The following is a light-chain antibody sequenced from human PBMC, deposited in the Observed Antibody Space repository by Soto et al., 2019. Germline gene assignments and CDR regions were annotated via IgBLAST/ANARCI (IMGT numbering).Light chain of an antibody. V-gene: IGKV1-39*01. CDR3: QQYNTWTWT. Sequence: DIQLTQSPSSLSGSAGDRXTLXFRASQSISSYLNWYQQKPGKAPKLLIYAASSLQSGVPSRFSGSGSGTDFTLTISSLQSEDFAIYYCQQYNTWTWTFGQGTKVAIK. J-gene: IGKJ1*01. CDR2: AAS. CDR1: QSISSY.